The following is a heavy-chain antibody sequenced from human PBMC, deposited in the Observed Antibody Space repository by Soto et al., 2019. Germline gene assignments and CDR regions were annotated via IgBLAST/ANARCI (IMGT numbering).Heavy chain of an antibody. D-gene: IGHD5-18*01. CDR3: ARDLRRGYGYERGLGGYYYGMDV. J-gene: IGHJ6*02. V-gene: IGHV3-21*01. CDR1: GFTFSSYS. Sequence: NPGGSLRLSCAASGFTFSSYSMNWVRQAPGKGLEWVSSISSSSSYIYYADSVKGRFTISRDNAKNSLYLQMNSLRAEDTAVYYCARDLRRGYGYERGLGGYYYGMDVWGQGTTVTVSS. CDR2: ISSSSSYI.